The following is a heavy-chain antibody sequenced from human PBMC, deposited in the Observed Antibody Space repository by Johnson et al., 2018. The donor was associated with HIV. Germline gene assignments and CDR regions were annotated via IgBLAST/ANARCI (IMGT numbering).Heavy chain of an antibody. D-gene: IGHD3-3*01. CDR3: ARARDSNFWGLATDF. J-gene: IGHJ3*01. V-gene: IGHV3-23*04. CDR2: ISGSSGST. CDR1: EFTLSSYA. Sequence: VQLVESGGGLVQPGGSLRLSCAASEFTLSSYAMSWVRQAPGEGLEWVSAISGSSGSTYYADSVKGRFTISRDNSKNGLYLQMNSLRAEDTAVYYCARARDSNFWGLATDFWRPGKMVNFSS.